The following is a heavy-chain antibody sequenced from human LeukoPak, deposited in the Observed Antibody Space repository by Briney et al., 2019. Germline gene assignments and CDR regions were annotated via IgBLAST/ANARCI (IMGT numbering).Heavy chain of an antibody. D-gene: IGHD3-22*01. CDR1: GGSIFSYY. CDR2: INHSGST. V-gene: IGHV4-34*01. CDR3: ARGPHTGVNYYDSSGYYY. J-gene: IGHJ4*02. Sequence: PSETLSLTCTVSGGSIFSYYWSWIRQPPGKGLEWIGEINHSGSTNYNPSLKSRVTISVDTSKNQFSLKLSSVTAADTAVYYCARGPHTGVNYYDSSGYYYWGQGTLVTVSS.